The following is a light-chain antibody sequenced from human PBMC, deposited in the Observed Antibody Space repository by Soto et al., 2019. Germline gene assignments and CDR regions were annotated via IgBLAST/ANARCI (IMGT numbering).Light chain of an antibody. CDR2: EVS. J-gene: IGLJ1*01. CDR1: RIDVVCYNY. Sequence: QSVLTHSPSASRTPGQSFTIAGPGTRIDVVCYNYVSWYQQQPGEAPKLRIDEVSERPSGVPDHFSGSKSGNAASLTVSGLQAEEEADYYCSSHAGSKRVFGTGTKVTGL. CDR3: SSHAGSKRV. V-gene: IGLV2-8*01.